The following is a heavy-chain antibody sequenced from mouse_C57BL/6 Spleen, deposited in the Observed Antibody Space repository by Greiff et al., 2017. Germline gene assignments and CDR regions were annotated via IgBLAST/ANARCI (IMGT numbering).Heavy chain of an antibody. Sequence: VQLQESGAELVKPGASVKLSCKASGYTFTEYTIHWVKQRPGQGLEWIGWFYPGSGSIKYNEKFKDKATFTADKTSSTVYMRLSRLTSEDSAVYVCARHERGELHFDYWGQGTTLTVSS. CDR1: GYTFTEYT. V-gene: IGHV1-62-2*01. J-gene: IGHJ2*01. CDR2: FYPGSGSI. CDR3: ARHERGELHFDY.